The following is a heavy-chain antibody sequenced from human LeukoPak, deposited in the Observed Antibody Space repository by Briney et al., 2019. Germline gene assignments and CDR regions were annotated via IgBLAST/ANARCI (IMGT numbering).Heavy chain of an antibody. Sequence: PSETLSLNCTVSGGSISSYYWSWIRQPAGQGLEWIGRIYTSGSTNYNPSLRSRVTMSVDTSKNQFSLKLSSVTAADTAVYYCARDGSGYSSSWYFDYWGQGTLVTVSS. D-gene: IGHD6-13*01. CDR3: ARDGSGYSSSWYFDY. V-gene: IGHV4-4*07. CDR2: IYTSGST. CDR1: GGSISSYY. J-gene: IGHJ4*02.